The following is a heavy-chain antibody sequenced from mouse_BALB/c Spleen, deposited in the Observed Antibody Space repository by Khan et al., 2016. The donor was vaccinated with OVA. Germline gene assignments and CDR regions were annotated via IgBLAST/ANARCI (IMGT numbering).Heavy chain of an antibody. CDR3: ARAGYGSLAY. V-gene: IGHV1-7*01. J-gene: IGHJ3*01. Sequence: QVQLQQSGAELAKPGASVKMSCKASGYIFTSYWMNWVKQRPGQGLEWIGYINPSSGYTDYNQKFKDKATLTADKSSSTAYMQLSSLTSEDSAVYYCARAGYGSLAYWGQGTLVTVSA. D-gene: IGHD1-1*01. CDR1: GYIFTSYW. CDR2: INPSSGYT.